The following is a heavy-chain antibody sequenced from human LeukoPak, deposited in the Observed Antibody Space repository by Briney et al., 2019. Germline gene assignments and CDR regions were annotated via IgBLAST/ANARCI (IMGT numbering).Heavy chain of an antibody. CDR2: ISSSSSTI. V-gene: IGHV3-48*01. CDR3: ARDGIVVVPAARPYYFDY. Sequence: PGGSLRLSCAASGFTFSSYSMNWVRQAPGKGLEWVSYISSSSSTIYYADSVKGRFTISRDNAKNSLYLQMNSLRAEDTAVYYCARDGIVVVPAARPYYFDYWGQGTLVTVSS. J-gene: IGHJ4*02. CDR1: GFTFSSYS. D-gene: IGHD2-2*01.